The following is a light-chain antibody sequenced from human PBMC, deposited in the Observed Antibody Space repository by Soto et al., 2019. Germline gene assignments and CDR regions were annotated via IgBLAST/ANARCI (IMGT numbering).Light chain of an antibody. CDR2: ANN. Sequence: QSVLTQPPSVSGAPGQRVSISCTGSSSNIGAGYDVHWYQHLPGTAPKLLIYANNNRPSGVPDRFSGSKSGTSASLAITGIQAEDEADYYCSSYTISNTLPFVFGTGTKVTVL. J-gene: IGLJ1*01. V-gene: IGLV1-40*01. CDR3: SSYTISNTLPFV. CDR1: SSNIGAGYD.